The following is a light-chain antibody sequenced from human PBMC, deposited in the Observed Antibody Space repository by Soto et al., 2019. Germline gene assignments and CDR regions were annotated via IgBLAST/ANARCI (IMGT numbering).Light chain of an antibody. Sequence: ELVLTQSPGTLSLSPGERATLSYRASQSVRSRYLAWYQQKPGQAPRLLIYGASSRATGIPDRFSGSGSETDFTLTISRLEPEDFAVYYCHQYGSSPSTFGQGTKVDVK. V-gene: IGKV3-20*01. CDR3: HQYGSSPST. CDR2: GAS. CDR1: QSVRSRY. J-gene: IGKJ1*01.